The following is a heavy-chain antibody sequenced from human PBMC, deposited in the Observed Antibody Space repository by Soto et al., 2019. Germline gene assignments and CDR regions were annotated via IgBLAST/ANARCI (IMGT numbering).Heavy chain of an antibody. CDR1: GFTFSSYG. CDR2: ISFDGSNK. J-gene: IGHJ6*02. CDR3: AKDLRVCSDSGGACYNFYGMDV. V-gene: IGHV3-30*18. Sequence: PGGSLRLSCAASGFTFSSYGMYWVRQAPGKGLEWVAVISFDGSNKYYADSVQGRFTISRDNSKNTLYLQMNSLRAEDTAVYYCAKDLRVCSDSGGACYNFYGMDVWGHGTTVPVS. D-gene: IGHD2-21*02.